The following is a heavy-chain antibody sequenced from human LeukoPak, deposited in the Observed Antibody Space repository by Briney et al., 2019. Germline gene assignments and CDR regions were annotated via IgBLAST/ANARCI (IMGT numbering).Heavy chain of an antibody. CDR2: VSDSGNT. Sequence: SETLSLTCSVSGGSISGSYWNWIRQPPGKGLEWIGYVSDSGNTNYNPSLRSRVTISVDTSKNQFSLKLSSVTAADTAVYYCARVYTGSSWDYYYYMDVWGKGTTVTVSS. D-gene: IGHD6-13*01. CDR1: GGSISGSY. CDR3: ARVYTGSSWDYYYYMDV. V-gene: IGHV4-59*01. J-gene: IGHJ6*03.